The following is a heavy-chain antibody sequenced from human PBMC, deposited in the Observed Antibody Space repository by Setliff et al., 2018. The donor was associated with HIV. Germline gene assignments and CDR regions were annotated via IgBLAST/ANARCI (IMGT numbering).Heavy chain of an antibody. Sequence: SETLSLTCTVSGASIRSQYWSWIRKPPGKGLEWIGYISYSGSTNYNPSLESRVAMSVDTSKQQFSLEVSSVIAADTAVYYCARTRGYSYGTLAGFDYWGRGSLVTVSS. D-gene: IGHD5-18*01. CDR1: GASIRSQY. V-gene: IGHV4-59*11. J-gene: IGHJ4*01. CDR2: ISYSGST. CDR3: ARTRGYSYGTLAGFDY.